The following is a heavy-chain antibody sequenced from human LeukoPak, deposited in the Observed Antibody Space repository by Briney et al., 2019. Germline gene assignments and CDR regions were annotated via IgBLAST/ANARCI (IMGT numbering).Heavy chain of an antibody. CDR2: LYWYDDK. V-gene: IGHV2-5*01. CDR3: AHEAWGIMDY. CDR1: GFSLSTSGVG. D-gene: IGHD3-16*01. Sequence: SGPTLVNPTQTLTLTCTFSGFSLSTSGVGVGWIRQPPGKALEWLALLYWYDDKRYSPSLKSRLTITKDTSKNQVVLTVTDMDPVETAAYDCAHEAWGIMDYWGQGTLVTVSS. J-gene: IGHJ4*02.